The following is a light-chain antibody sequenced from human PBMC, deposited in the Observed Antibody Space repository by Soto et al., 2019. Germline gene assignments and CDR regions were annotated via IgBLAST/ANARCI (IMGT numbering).Light chain of an antibody. V-gene: IGKV1-39*01. CDR1: QSISNH. CDR2: AAS. Sequence: DIQMTQAPSSLSASLEVRGIITCRASQSISNHLNWYQQKPGKAPKLLIFAASSLQSGVPSRFSGSRSGPDFTLTISSLQPEDFATYYCQQSYSRPPTFGQGTKVDIK. CDR3: QQSYSRPPT. J-gene: IGKJ1*01.